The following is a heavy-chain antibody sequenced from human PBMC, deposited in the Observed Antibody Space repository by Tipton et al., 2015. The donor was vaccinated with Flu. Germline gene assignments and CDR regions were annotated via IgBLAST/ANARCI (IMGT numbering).Heavy chain of an antibody. CDR3: AVGQDRTGYYRSPYYYGLDV. V-gene: IGHV4-59*01. CDR2: VHNSGST. D-gene: IGHD3/OR15-3a*01. Sequence: LRLSCTVSGGSLSYYYWSWIRQPPGKGLEWVGYVHNSGSTNYNPSLQSRIAISADTSRSQFSLKMSSVTAADTAVYYCAVGQDRTGYYRSPYYYGLDVWGQGTTVTVSS. J-gene: IGHJ6*02. CDR1: GGSLSYYY.